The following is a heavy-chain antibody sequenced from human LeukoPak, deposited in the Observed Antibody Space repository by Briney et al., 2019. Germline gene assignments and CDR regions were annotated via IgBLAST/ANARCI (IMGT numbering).Heavy chain of an antibody. V-gene: IGHV3-30-3*01. D-gene: IGHD2-15*01. CDR1: RFTFTSFA. CDR3: ARGYCSGGSCYFDY. Sequence: GGSLRLSRVVSRFTFTSFAMHWVRQAPGKGLEWVAIISYDGNSKDYADSVKGRFTISRDNSENTLYLQMNSLRPEDTAVYYCARGYCSGGSCYFDYWGQGTLVTVSS. CDR2: ISYDGNSK. J-gene: IGHJ4*02.